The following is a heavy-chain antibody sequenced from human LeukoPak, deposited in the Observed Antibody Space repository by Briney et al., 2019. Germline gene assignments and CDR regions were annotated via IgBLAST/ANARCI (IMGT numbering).Heavy chain of an antibody. CDR2: LYYNVNS. CDR1: GGSISTNSYS. Sequence: SETLSLTCIVSGGSISTNSYSWGWLRQPPGKGLEWIGTLYYNVNSYYTPSLERRVTITADTSKNQFSLKLNSVTAADTAIYHCARVYSSGWYQWFDPWGQGILVTVSS. V-gene: IGHV4-39*07. CDR3: ARVYSSGWYQWFDP. J-gene: IGHJ5*02. D-gene: IGHD6-19*01.